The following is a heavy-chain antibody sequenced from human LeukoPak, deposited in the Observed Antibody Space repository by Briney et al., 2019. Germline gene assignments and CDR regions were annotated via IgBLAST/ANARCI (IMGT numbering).Heavy chain of an antibody. Sequence: PQTLSLTCTVSGGSISSGGYYWSWIRQHPGKGLEWIGYIYYSGSTYYNPSLKSRVTISVDTSKNQFSLKLSSVTAADTAVYYCARVLHETGRAFDIWGQGTMVTVSS. J-gene: IGHJ3*02. CDR2: IYYSGST. CDR3: ARVLHETGRAFDI. CDR1: GGSISSGGYY. V-gene: IGHV4-31*03.